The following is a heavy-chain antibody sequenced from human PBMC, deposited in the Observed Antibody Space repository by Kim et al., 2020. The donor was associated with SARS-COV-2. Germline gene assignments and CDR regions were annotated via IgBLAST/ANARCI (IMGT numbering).Heavy chain of an antibody. Sequence: DYSAPVKGRFTISRDDSKNTLYLQMNSLKTEDTAVYYCTAYSSGWYYFDYWGQGTLVTVSS. D-gene: IGHD6-19*01. V-gene: IGHV3-15*01. J-gene: IGHJ4*02. CDR3: TAYSSGWYYFDY.